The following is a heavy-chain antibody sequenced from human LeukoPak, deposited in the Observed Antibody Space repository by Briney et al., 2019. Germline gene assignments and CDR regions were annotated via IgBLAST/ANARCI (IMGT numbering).Heavy chain of an antibody. CDR2: ISAYNGNT. CDR3: ARDSGGWFGELSEYFDY. V-gene: IGHV1-18*01. J-gene: IGHJ4*02. D-gene: IGHD3-10*01. CDR1: GYTFTSYD. Sequence: ASVKVSCKASGYTFTSYDINWVRQAPGQGLEWMGWISAYNGNTNYAQKLQGRVTMTTDTSTSTAYMELRSLRSDDTAVYYCARDSGGWFGELSEYFDYWGQGTLVTVSS.